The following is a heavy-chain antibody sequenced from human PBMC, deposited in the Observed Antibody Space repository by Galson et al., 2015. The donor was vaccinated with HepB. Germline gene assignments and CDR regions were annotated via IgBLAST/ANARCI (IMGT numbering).Heavy chain of an antibody. Sequence: SLRLSCAASGFTFDDYAMHWVRQAPGKGLEWVSGINGNSGSVVYADSVKGRFTISRDNAKKSLYLQMSSLRAEDTALYYCAKGGYCSSTSCYEGGFDYWGQGTLVTVSS. CDR2: INGNSGSV. CDR3: AKGGYCSSTSCYEGGFDY. D-gene: IGHD2-2*01. J-gene: IGHJ4*02. CDR1: GFTFDDYA. V-gene: IGHV3-9*01.